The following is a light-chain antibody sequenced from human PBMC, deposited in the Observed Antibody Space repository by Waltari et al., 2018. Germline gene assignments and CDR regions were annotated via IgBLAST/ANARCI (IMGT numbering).Light chain of an antibody. V-gene: IGKV3-20*01. CDR3: QQYGSSL. CDR1: QSVSSSY. CDR2: GAS. Sequence: EIVLTQSPGTLSLSPGERATLSCRASQSVSSSYLAWYQQKPGQAPRLLIYGASSRATGIPDRFSGSGSGTDFTLTISRLEPEDVAVYYCQQYGSSLFGQGTKVEIK. J-gene: IGKJ1*01.